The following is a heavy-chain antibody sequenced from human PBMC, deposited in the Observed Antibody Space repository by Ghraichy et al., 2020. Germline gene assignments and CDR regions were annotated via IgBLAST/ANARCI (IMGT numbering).Heavy chain of an antibody. D-gene: IGHD6-13*01. CDR3: ARVDSIWYGDSYFDY. Sequence: GGSLRLSCAASGFTFSSYWMSWVRQAPGKGLEWVANIKQDGSEKYYVDSVKGRFTISRDNAKNSLYLQMNSLRAEDTAVYYCARVDSIWYGDSYFDYWGQGTLDTVSS. J-gene: IGHJ4*02. CDR2: IKQDGSEK. CDR1: GFTFSSYW. V-gene: IGHV3-7*03.